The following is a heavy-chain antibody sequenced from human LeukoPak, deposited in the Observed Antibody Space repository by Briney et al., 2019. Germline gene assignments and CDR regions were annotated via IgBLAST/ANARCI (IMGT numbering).Heavy chain of an antibody. CDR1: GFTLSSYG. Sequence: LRLSCAASGFTLSSYGMHWVRQAPGKGLEWIGEINHDGSTTYNPSLKGRVTMSLDTSKNQLSLRVSPVTAADTAIYYCARWLAAVPKMFDPWGRGIPVIVSS. J-gene: IGHJ5*02. V-gene: IGHV4-34*01. CDR2: INHDGST. CDR3: ARWLAAVPKMFDP. D-gene: IGHD6-13*01.